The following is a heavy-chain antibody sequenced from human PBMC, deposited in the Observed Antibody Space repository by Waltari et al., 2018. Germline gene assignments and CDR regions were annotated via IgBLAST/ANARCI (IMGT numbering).Heavy chain of an antibody. Sequence: QVQLVESGGGVVQPGGSLSLSCAASGFTFSSYGLHWVRQAPGKGLEWVAFIRYDGSNKYYADSVKGRFTISRDNSKNTLYLQMNSLRAEDTAVYYCAKDLRRWSGSYSDYWGQEPWSPSPQ. CDR2: IRYDGSNK. CDR1: GFTFSSYG. CDR3: AKDLRRWSGSYSDY. D-gene: IGHD3-3*01. J-gene: IGHJ4*01. V-gene: IGHV3-30*02.